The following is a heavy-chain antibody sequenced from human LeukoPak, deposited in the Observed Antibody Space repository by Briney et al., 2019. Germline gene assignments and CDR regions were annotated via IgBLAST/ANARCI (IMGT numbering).Heavy chain of an antibody. J-gene: IGHJ1*01. Sequence: TSETLSLTCTVSGGSISSYYWSWIRQPPGKGLEWIGFIYHTGSTNYNPSLKSRVTISLDTSKNQYSLNLSSVTAADTAVYYCAGLVPVAGKGYFQYWGQGTLVTVSS. CDR1: GGSISSYY. CDR3: AGLVPVAGKGYFQY. CDR2: IYHTGST. D-gene: IGHD6-19*01. V-gene: IGHV4-59*08.